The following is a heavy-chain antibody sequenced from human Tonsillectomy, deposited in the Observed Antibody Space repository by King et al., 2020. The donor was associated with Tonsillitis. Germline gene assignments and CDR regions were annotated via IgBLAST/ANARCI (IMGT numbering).Heavy chain of an antibody. V-gene: IGHV3-13*01. J-gene: IGHJ3*02. CDR1: GFTFSSYD. CDR3: ARNSGTDDAFDI. CDR2: IGTAGDT. D-gene: IGHD3/OR15-3a*01. Sequence: VQLVESGGGLVQPGGSLRLSCAASGFTFSSYDMHWVRQATGKGLEWFSAIGTAGDTYYPGSVKGRFTISRENAKNSLYLQMNSLRAGDTAVYYCARNSGTDDAFDIWGQGTMVTVSS.